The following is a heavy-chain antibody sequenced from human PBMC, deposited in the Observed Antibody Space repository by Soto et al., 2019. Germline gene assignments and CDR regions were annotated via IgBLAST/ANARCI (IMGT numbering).Heavy chain of an antibody. Sequence: QLQLQESGSGVVKTSETLSLTCTVSGASISYGGFSWSWIRQSPGKGLEWIGYISHLENTYLHPSFKSRLTMSIDRTRNQFSLKLSSVTAAVMAVYYCARGGGYDYFDYWGQGVLVTVSS. J-gene: IGHJ4*02. CDR3: ARGGGYDYFDY. CDR2: ISHLENT. V-gene: IGHV4-30-2*06. CDR1: GASISYGGFS. D-gene: IGHD5-12*01.